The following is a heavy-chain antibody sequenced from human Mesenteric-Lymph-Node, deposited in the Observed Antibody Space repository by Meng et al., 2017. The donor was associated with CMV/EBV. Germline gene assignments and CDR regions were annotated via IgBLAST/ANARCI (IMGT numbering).Heavy chain of an antibody. CDR2: INPSGGST. CDR3: ARDRLPNCSSTSCPGSHYYYYGMDV. Sequence: ASVKVSCKASGYTFTSYYMHWVRQAPGQGLEWMGIINPSGGSTSYAQKFQGRVTMTRDTSTSTVYMELRSLRSDDTAVYYCARDRLPNCSSTSCPGSHYYYYGMDVWGQGTTVTISS. CDR1: GYTFTSYY. D-gene: IGHD2-2*01. J-gene: IGHJ6*02. V-gene: IGHV1-46*01.